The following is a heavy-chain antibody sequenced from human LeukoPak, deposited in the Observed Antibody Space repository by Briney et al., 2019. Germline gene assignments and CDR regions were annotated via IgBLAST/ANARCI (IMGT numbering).Heavy chain of an antibody. J-gene: IGHJ6*03. CDR2: ITPFNGNT. CDR1: GYTFTYRY. Sequence: ASVKVSCKASGYTFTYRYLHWVRQAPGQALEWMGWITPFNGNTNYAQKFQDRVTITRDRSMSTAYMELSRLRSDDTAVYYCARSEQFPYYMDVWGKGTTVTVSS. CDR3: ARSEQFPYYMDV. D-gene: IGHD6-19*01. V-gene: IGHV1-45*02.